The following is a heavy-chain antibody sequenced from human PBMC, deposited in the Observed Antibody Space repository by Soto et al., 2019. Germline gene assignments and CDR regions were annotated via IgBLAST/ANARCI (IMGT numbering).Heavy chain of an antibody. CDR3: ARVYPVGYCSGGSCYDDPYYYYYMDV. D-gene: IGHD2-15*01. CDR1: GYTFTSYG. CDR2: ISAYNGNT. V-gene: IGHV1-18*01. J-gene: IGHJ6*03. Sequence: ASVKVSCKASGYTFTSYGISRVRQASGQGLEWMGWISAYNGNTNYAQKLQGRVTMTTDTSTSTAYMELRSLRSDDTAVYYCARVYPVGYCSGGSCYDDPYYYYYMDVWGKGTTVTVSS.